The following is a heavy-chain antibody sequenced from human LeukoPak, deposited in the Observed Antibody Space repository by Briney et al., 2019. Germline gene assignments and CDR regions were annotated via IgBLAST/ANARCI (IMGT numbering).Heavy chain of an antibody. V-gene: IGHV3-9*01. CDR1: GFTFDDYA. CDR2: ISWNSGSI. D-gene: IGHD3-22*01. Sequence: GGSLRLSCAASGFTFDDYAMHWVRQAPGKGLEWVSGISWNSGSIGYADSVKGQFTISRDNSKNTLYLQMNSLRAEDTAVYYCAKPPYDSSGYYQSTFDYWGQGTLVTVSS. J-gene: IGHJ4*02. CDR3: AKPPYDSSGYYQSTFDY.